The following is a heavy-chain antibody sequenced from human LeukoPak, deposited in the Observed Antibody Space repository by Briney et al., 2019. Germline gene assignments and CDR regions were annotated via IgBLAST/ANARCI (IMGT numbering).Heavy chain of an antibody. Sequence: SETLSFTCTVSGVSISNYYWSWLRQPPGKGLEGIGYIYYSGSTNYNPSLKSRITISVDMSKNQFSLKLSSVTAADTAVYYCARGVGGSGSYYYYGMDVWGQGTTVTVSS. J-gene: IGHJ6*02. CDR1: GVSISNYY. CDR3: ARGVGGSGSYYYYGMDV. V-gene: IGHV4-59*01. D-gene: IGHD3-10*01. CDR2: IYYSGST.